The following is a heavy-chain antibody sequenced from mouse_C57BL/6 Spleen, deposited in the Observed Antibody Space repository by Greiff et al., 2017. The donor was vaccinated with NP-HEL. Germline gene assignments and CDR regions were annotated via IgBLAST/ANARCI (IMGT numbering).Heavy chain of an antibody. CDR2: IYPGSGST. CDR1: GYTFTSYW. D-gene: IGHD1-1*01. Sequence: QVQLQQPGAELVKPGASVKMSCKASGYTFTSYWITWVKQRPGQGLEWIGDIYPGSGSTNYNEKFKSKATLTVDTSSSTAYMQLSSLTSEDSAVYYCARESYYGSSHYFDYWGQGTTLTVSS. V-gene: IGHV1-55*01. J-gene: IGHJ2*01. CDR3: ARESYYGSSHYFDY.